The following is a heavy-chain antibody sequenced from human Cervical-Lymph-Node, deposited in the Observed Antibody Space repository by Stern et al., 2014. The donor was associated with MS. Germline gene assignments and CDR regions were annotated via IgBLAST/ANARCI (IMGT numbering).Heavy chain of an antibody. CDR3: ALSSETSDRWYSLGYDL. CDR2: ISTVFGTP. CDR1: GGTFSKFP. J-gene: IGHJ5*02. D-gene: IGHD6-13*01. Sequence: QVQLVQSGAEVTKPGSSVKVSCKASGGTFSKFPSSWVRQAPGQGLEWMGGISTVFGTPTYAQEFRCRVTITADVSTSTVYMELSSLRSDDTAVYYCALSSETSDRWYSLGYDLWGQGTLVTVSS. V-gene: IGHV1-69*01.